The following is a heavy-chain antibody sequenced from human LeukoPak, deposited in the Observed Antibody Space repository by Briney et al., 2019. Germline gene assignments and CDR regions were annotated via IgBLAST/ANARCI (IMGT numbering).Heavy chain of an antibody. CDR3: AKAGRPQAVAGWIDY. V-gene: IGHV3-23*01. CDR2: MGGGGTT. CDR1: GFTFNNYV. Sequence: VGSLRLSCAASGFTFNNYVMSWVRQAPGKGLEWVSAMGGGGTTYYADYVKGRFTISRDTSKNTLYLQMNSLRAEDTAIYYCAKAGRPQAVAGWIDYWGQGTLVTVSS. J-gene: IGHJ4*02. D-gene: IGHD6-19*01.